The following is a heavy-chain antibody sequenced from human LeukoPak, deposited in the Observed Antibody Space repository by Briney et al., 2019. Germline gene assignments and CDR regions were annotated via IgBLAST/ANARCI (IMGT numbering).Heavy chain of an antibody. V-gene: IGHV4-34*01. D-gene: IGHD3-10*01. CDR3: ARVTRFTQFGELWFDS. CDR2: ITHSRST. CDR1: GGSFSSYY. J-gene: IGHJ5*01. Sequence: SETLSLTCAVYGGSFSSYYWSWIRQSPGKGLEWIGEITHSRSTYYNPSLKSRVTISLDTSKSQFSLKLTSVTAADTAVYYCARVTRFTQFGELWFDSWGQGTLLTVSS.